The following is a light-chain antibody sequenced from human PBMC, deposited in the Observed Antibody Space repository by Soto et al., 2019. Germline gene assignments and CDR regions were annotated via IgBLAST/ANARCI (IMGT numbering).Light chain of an antibody. CDR1: SSNIGADYD. CDR2: GHS. V-gene: IGLV1-40*01. J-gene: IGLJ2*01. Sequence: QSVLTQPPSVSGAPGQRVTISCTGSSSNIGADYDVHWYQQLPGTAPKLLIYGHSNRPSGVPDRFSGSKSGTSASLAITGLQAEDEADYYCQSYDSSLSGVLFGGGTKLTVL. CDR3: QSYDSSLSGVL.